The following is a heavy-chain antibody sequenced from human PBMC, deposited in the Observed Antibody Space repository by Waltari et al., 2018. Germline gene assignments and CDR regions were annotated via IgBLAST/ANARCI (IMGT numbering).Heavy chain of an antibody. V-gene: IGHV3-33*01. D-gene: IGHD2-2*01. J-gene: IGHJ6*02. CDR2: IWYDGSNK. Sequence: QVQLVESGGGVVQPGRSLRLSCAASGFTFSSYGMHWVRQAPGKGLEWVAVIWYDGSNKYYADSVKGRVTISRDNSKNTLYLQMNSLRAEDTAVYYCARGPDIVVVPAAKYGMDVWGQGTTVTVSS. CDR3: ARGPDIVVVPAAKYGMDV. CDR1: GFTFSSYG.